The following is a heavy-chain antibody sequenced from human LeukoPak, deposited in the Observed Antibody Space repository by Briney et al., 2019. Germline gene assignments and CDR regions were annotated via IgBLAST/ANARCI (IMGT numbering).Heavy chain of an antibody. D-gene: IGHD6-13*01. Sequence: SETLSLTCTVSGGSISTYYWRWIRHPAGKGMEWLGSIYYNGGTPYNPFLKSRVSISVDTSKNQFSLKLSSVAAADTAVYYCATMGSSSWFVGHWGQGTLVTVSS. CDR2: IYYNGGT. V-gene: IGHV4-4*07. CDR3: ATMGSSSWFVGH. CDR1: GGSISTYY. J-gene: IGHJ4*02.